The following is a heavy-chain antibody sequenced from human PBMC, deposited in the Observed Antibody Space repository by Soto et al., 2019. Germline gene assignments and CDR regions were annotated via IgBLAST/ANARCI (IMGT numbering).Heavy chain of an antibody. D-gene: IGHD3-9*01. CDR2: TYYRSKWYN. CDR1: GDSVSSNNAA. Sequence: SQTLSLTCAISGDSVSSNNAAWNWIRQSPSRGLEWLGRTYYRSKWYNDYAVSVKSRIIINPDTSKNQFSLQLNSVTPEDTAVYFCAREVRYFDCLLTWFYPWGQGTLVPVSS. V-gene: IGHV6-1*01. J-gene: IGHJ5*02. CDR3: AREVRYFDCLLTWFYP.